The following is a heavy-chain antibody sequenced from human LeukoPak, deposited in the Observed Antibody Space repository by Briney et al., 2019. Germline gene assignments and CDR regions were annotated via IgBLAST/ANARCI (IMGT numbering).Heavy chain of an antibody. Sequence: GGSLRLSCAASGFTFSSYAMHWVRQAPGKGLEWVSVIYSDGSTYYADSVKGRFTISRDNSKNQFSLKLSSVTAADTAVYYCATVTNRGWFDPWGQGTLVTVSS. V-gene: IGHV3-NL1*01. CDR3: ATVTNRGWFDP. CDR2: IYSDGST. D-gene: IGHD4-17*01. J-gene: IGHJ5*02. CDR1: GFTFSSYA.